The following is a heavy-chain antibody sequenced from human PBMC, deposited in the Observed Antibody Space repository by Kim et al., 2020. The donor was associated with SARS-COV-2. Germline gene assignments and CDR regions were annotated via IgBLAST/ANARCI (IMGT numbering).Heavy chain of an antibody. CDR3: AKEGRSTTPGY. Sequence: GGSLRLSCAAFGFTFRSHVMHWVRQAPGKGLEWISGISESGSGTYYADSVKGRFIISRDDSKNTLYLQMNSLRDDDTAVYFCAKEGRSTTPGYWGQGTLVTVSS. D-gene: IGHD2-15*01. J-gene: IGHJ4*02. CDR1: GFTFRSHV. CDR2: ISESGSGT. V-gene: IGHV3-23*01.